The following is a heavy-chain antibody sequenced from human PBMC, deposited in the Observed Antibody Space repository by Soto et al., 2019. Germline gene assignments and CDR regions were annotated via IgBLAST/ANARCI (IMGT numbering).Heavy chain of an antibody. CDR1: CGSVISGSYY. CDR2: IYYSGST. V-gene: IGHV4-61*01. J-gene: IGHJ5*02. Sequence: PSETLSLTCTFSCGSVISGSYYWSWIRQPPGKGLEWIGYIYYSGSTNYNPSLKSRVTISVDTSKNQFSLKLSSVTAADTAVYYCARARRAGGPLIDWFDPWGQGTLVTVSS. CDR3: ARARRAGGPLIDWFDP. D-gene: IGHD2-8*01.